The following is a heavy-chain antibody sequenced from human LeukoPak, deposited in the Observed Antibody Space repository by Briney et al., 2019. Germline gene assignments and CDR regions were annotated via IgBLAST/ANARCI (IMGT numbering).Heavy chain of an antibody. CDR3: ARERYSSGWYDAFDI. Sequence: GGSLRLSCAASGFTFSSYGMHWVRQAPGKGLEWVAFIRYDGSNKYYADSVKGRFTISRDNAKNSLYLQMNSLRAEDTAVYYCARERYSSGWYDAFDIWGQGTMVTVSS. D-gene: IGHD6-19*01. V-gene: IGHV3-30*02. J-gene: IGHJ3*02. CDR1: GFTFSSYG. CDR2: IRYDGSNK.